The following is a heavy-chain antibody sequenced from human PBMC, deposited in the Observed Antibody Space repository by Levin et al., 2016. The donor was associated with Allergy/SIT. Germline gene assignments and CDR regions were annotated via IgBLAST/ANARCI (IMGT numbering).Heavy chain of an antibody. J-gene: IGHJ5*02. CDR3: ARVSFTDYGDSTNWFDP. CDR2: ISAHSGDT. Sequence: ASVKVSCKASGYTFTRFGVSWVRQAPGQGLEWLGWISAHSGDTNYAQKFQGRVSMTIDTLTTTAYMELRSLRSDDTAMYYCARVSFTDYGDSTNWFDPWGQGTLVTVSS. V-gene: IGHV1-18*01. CDR1: GYTFTRFG. D-gene: IGHD4-17*01.